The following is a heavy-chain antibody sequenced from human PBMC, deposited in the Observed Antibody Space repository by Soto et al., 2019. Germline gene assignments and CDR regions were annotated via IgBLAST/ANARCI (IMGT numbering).Heavy chain of an antibody. V-gene: IGHV1-46*03. J-gene: IGHJ3*02. Sequence: GASVKVSCKASGYTFTSYYMHWVRQAPGQGLEWMGIINPSGGSTSYAQKFQGRVTMTRDTSTSTVYMELSSLRSEDTAVYYCARVSTIFGVVPYSDAFDIWGQGTMVTVS. CDR3: ARVSTIFGVVPYSDAFDI. D-gene: IGHD3-3*01. CDR2: INPSGGST. CDR1: GYTFTSYY.